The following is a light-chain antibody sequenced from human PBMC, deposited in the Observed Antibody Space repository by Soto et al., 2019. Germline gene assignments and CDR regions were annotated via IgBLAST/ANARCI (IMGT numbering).Light chain of an antibody. Sequence: QTVVTQEPSFSVSPGGTVTLTCGLSSGSVSTRYYPSWYQQTPGQAPRTLIYSTNTRSSGVPDRFSGSILGNKAALTITGAQADDESDYYCVLYMVSGISVFGGGTKLTVL. J-gene: IGLJ3*02. CDR1: SGSVSTRYY. CDR3: VLYMVSGISV. V-gene: IGLV8-61*01. CDR2: STN.